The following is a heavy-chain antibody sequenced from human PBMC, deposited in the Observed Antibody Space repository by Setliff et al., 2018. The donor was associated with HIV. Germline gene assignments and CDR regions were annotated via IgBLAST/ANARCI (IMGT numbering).Heavy chain of an antibody. J-gene: IGHJ3*02. CDR2: IYTSGST. CDR3: VRENDLLDAFDI. V-gene: IGHV4-4*09. Sequence: SETLSLTCTVSGGSISSYYWSWIRQPPGKGLEWIGYIYTSGSTNYNPSLKSRVTISLDTSKNQFSLQLNSVTPEDTAVYYCVRENDLLDAFDIWGQGTMVTVSS. CDR1: GGSISSYY. D-gene: IGHD1-1*01.